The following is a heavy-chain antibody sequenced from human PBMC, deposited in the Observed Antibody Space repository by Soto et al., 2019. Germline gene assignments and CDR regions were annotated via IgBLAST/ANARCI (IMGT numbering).Heavy chain of an antibody. CDR3: ARDRGRYCPTSSCPKGSYYGVDV. D-gene: IGHD2-8*01. J-gene: IGHJ6*02. V-gene: IGHV4-4*07. Sequence: QVQLQESGPGLVKPPETLSLTCTVSVDSISSYYWSWIRQTAGKGLEWIGRIYPSGSANYNPSFKSRVNMSVETSKYQFSLKLSSVTAADTAVYYCARDRGRYCPTSSCPKGSYYGVDVWGQGTTVTVSS. CDR1: VDSISSYY. CDR2: IYPSGSA.